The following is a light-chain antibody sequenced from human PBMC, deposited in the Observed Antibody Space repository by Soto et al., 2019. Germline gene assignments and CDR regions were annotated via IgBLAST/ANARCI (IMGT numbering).Light chain of an antibody. Sequence: QSVLTQPASVSGSPGQSIAISCSGTSGDIGAYNFVSWYQQHPGKAPKLMLYDVNIRPSGVSNRFSGSKSGNTASLTISGLKPEDEADYYCTSCTTSTTMIFGGGTKLTVL. CDR1: SGDIGAYNF. V-gene: IGLV2-14*03. CDR3: TSCTTSTTMI. CDR2: DVN. J-gene: IGLJ2*01.